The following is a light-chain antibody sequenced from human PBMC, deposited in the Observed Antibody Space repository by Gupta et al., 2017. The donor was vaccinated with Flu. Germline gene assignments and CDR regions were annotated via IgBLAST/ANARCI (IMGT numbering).Light chain of an antibody. CDR2: GAS. V-gene: IGKV3-20*01. Sequence: EIVLTQSPVTLSLSPGESATLPCRARQSVSSSYLAWYQQKPGQAPRLLIYGASSRANGIPDRFSGSGSGTDFTLTISRLEPEDFAVYYCQQYATFGGGTKVEIK. CDR1: QSVSSSY. J-gene: IGKJ4*01. CDR3: QQYAT.